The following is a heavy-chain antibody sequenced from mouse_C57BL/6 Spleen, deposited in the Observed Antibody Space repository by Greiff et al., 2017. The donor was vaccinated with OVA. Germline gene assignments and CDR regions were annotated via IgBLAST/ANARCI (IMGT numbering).Heavy chain of an antibody. D-gene: IGHD2-3*01. CDR2: IDHNSGGT. CDR3: AREGDDGFLAY. Sequence: QVQLKQPGAELVKPGASVKLSCKASGYTFTSYWMHWVQQRPGRGLEWIGRIDHNSGGTKYTEKFKSKATLTVDKPSSTAYMQLSSLTSEDSADYDRAREGDDGFLAYWGKGTLVTVSA. J-gene: IGHJ3*01. V-gene: IGHV1-72*01. CDR1: GYTFTSYW.